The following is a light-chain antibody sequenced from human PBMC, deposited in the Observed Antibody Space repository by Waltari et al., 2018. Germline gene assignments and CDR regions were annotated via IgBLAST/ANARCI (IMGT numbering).Light chain of an antibody. CDR1: QRISSY. CDR2: AGS. Sequence: QLTQSPSSLSASAGDRATITCRASQRISSYLAWYQQKPGKAPKLLIYAGSTLLNGVPSRFSGGGFGTDFTLTISSLQPEDFATYYCQQVNSYPFTFGPGTTVDIK. V-gene: IGKV1-9*01. CDR3: QQVNSYPFT. J-gene: IGKJ3*01.